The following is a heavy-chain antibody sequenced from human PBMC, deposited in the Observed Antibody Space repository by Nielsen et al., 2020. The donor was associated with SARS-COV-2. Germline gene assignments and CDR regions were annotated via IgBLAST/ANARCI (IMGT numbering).Heavy chain of an antibody. Sequence: GSLRLSCTVSGSSISSGYYWGWIRQPPGKGLEWIGSIYHSGSTYYNPSLKSRVTISVDTSKNQFSLKLSSVTAADTAVYYCARVPLGYDSSGYYSGFDYWGQGTLVTVSS. CDR3: ARVPLGYDSSGYYSGFDY. J-gene: IGHJ4*02. CDR1: GSSISSGYY. V-gene: IGHV4-38-2*02. CDR2: IYHSGST. D-gene: IGHD3-22*01.